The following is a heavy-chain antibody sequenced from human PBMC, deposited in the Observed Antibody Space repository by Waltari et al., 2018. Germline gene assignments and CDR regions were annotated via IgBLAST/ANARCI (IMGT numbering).Heavy chain of an antibody. V-gene: IGHV4-39*07. Sequence: QLQLQESGPGLVKPSETLSLTCTVSGGSISSSSYYWGLSRQPAGEGLAWGGSNHYRGSTYYNPSLKSRVTISVDTTKNQFSLKLSSVTAADTAVYYCALHGGLDYWGQGTLVTVSS. J-gene: IGHJ4*02. CDR1: GGSISSSSYY. CDR2: NHYRGST. CDR3: ALHGGLDY.